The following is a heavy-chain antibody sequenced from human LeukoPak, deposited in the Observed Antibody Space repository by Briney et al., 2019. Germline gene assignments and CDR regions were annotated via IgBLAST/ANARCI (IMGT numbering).Heavy chain of an antibody. Sequence: KPSETLSLTCTVSGGSVRGYYWNWIRQPPGKGLEWIGYIHYSGSTNYNPSLKSRATISVDTSNNQLSLTLSSVTAADTAVYYCAATYYYDSSGYYYQYWGQGTLVTVSS. D-gene: IGHD3-22*01. J-gene: IGHJ4*02. V-gene: IGHV4-59*08. CDR2: IHYSGST. CDR1: GGSVRGYY. CDR3: AATYYYDSSGYYYQY.